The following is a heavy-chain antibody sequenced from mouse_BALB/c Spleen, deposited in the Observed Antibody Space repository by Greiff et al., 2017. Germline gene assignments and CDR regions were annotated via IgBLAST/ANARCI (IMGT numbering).Heavy chain of an antibody. J-gene: IGHJ1*01. V-gene: IGHV1-80*01. CDR3: ARVLGSGWCFDD. CDR1: GYAFSSYW. Sequence: QVQLQQSGAELVRPGSSVKISCKASGYAFSSYWMNWVKQRPGQGLEWIGQIYPGDGDTNYNGKFKGKATLTADKSSSTAYMQLSSLTSEDSAVYFYARVLGSGWCFDDWGEGTTVTVS. CDR2: IYPGDGDT. D-gene: IGHD1-1*01.